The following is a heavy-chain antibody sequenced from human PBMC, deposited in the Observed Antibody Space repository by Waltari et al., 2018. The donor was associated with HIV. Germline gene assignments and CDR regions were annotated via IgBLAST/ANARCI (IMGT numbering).Heavy chain of an antibody. CDR2: SKLNSGSI. J-gene: IGHJ4*02. D-gene: IGHD6-19*01. CDR3: AKAISRIGVTEYYFDY. Sequence: EVQLVESGGGVVQTGRSLRLSCAAYGVPFDDYAMHWVRDAPGNGRDVGAVSKLNSGSIGYANSEKCLFTIYRYNSKTSLELQMNSLRFEDTSLYYCAKAISRIGVTEYYFDYWGQGTLVTVSS. V-gene: IGHV3-9*01. CDR1: GVPFDDYA.